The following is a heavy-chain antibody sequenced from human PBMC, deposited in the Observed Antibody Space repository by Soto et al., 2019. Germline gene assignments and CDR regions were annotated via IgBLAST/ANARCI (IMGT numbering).Heavy chain of an antibody. CDR3: ASPKKYGGYGWFDP. J-gene: IGHJ5*02. Sequence: QVQLVQSGAEVKKPGASVKVSCKASGYTFTSYDINWVRQATGQGLEWMGWMNPNSGNTGYAQKFQGRVTMTRNTSISTAYMELSSLRSEATAVYYCASPKKYGGYGWFDPWGQGTLVTVSS. V-gene: IGHV1-8*01. D-gene: IGHD5-12*01. CDR2: MNPNSGNT. CDR1: GYTFTSYD.